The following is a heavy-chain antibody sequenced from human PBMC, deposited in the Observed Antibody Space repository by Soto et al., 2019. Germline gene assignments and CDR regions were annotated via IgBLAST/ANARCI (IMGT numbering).Heavy chain of an antibody. V-gene: IGHV3-23*01. J-gene: IGHJ4*02. Sequence: GGSLRLSCAASGFTFSSYAMSWVRQAPGKGLEWVSAISGSGGSTYYADSVKGRFTISRDNSKNTLYMEMNSLRGDDTAVYFCARDEGAPRTYYFDYWGQGALVTVSA. CDR1: GFTFSSYA. CDR2: ISGSGGST. CDR3: ARDEGAPRTYYFDY.